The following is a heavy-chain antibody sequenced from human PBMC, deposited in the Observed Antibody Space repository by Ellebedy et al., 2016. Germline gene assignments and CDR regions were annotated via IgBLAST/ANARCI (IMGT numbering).Heavy chain of an antibody. J-gene: IGHJ6*03. CDR1: GFTFTIYA. V-gene: IGHV3-48*04. D-gene: IGHD1-26*01. CDR2: ISSSSANI. CDR3: TRDPSLGSNYFYYMDV. Sequence: GESLKISCAVSGFTFTIYAMNWVRQAPGKGLEWVSYISSSSANIQYADSVKGRFTVSRDNAKNSLFLQMNSLRAEDTAVYFCTRDPSLGSNYFYYMDVWGEGTTVTVSS.